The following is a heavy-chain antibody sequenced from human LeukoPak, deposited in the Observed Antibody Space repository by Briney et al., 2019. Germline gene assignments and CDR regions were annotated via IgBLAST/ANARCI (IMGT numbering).Heavy chain of an antibody. V-gene: IGHV1-2*02. CDR2: INPNSGGI. CDR1: GYTFTDYY. CDR3: ARADRLHGGPYLIGP. D-gene: IGHD3-16*01. J-gene: IGHJ5*02. Sequence: ASVKVSCKTSGYTFTDYYLHWVRQAPGQGLEWMGWINPNSGGISPAQKFQGRVTMTRDTSITTVYMEVSWLTSDDTAIYYCARADRLHGGPYLIGPWGQGTLVTVSS.